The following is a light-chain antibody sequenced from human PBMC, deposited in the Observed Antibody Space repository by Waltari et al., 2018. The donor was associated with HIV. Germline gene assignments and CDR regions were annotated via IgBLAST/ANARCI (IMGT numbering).Light chain of an antibody. CDR2: AAS. CDR1: QSISSY. J-gene: IGKJ1*01. CDR3: QQSYTTPRT. Sequence: DIQMTQSPSSLFASVGDRVTITCRASQSISSYLNWYQQKPGKAPKLLIYAASSLQSGVPSRFSGSGSRTDFTLTISSLQPEDFATYYCQQSYTTPRTFGQGTKVEIK. V-gene: IGKV1-39*01.